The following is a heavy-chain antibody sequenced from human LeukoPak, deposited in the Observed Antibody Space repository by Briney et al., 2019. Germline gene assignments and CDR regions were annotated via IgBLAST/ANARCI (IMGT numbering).Heavy chain of an antibody. CDR1: GFPFSDYY. D-gene: IGHD5-24*01. CDR2: ISSSGSTI. V-gene: IGHV3-11*04. J-gene: IGHJ4*02. CDR3: ARGLATIHFDY. Sequence: GGSLRLSCAASGFPFSDYYMTWIRQAPGKGLEWVSYISSSGSTIYYTDSVKGRFTISRDNAKNSLYLQMNSLRAEDTAVFYCARGLATIHFDYWGQGTLVTVSS.